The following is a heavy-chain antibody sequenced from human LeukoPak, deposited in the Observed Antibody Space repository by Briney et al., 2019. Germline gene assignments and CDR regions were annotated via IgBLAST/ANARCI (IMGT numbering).Heavy chain of an antibody. CDR1: GFTFSSYA. D-gene: IGHD6-19*01. V-gene: IGHV3-23*01. CDR3: AKLWYTSASTVMDV. Sequence: GGSLRLSCAASGFTFSSYAMGWVRQAPGKGLEWVSSIGRSGDTTYYADSMKGRFTISRDNSRDTLSLQMNSLRDEDTAVYYCAKLWYTSASTVMDVWGRGTTVTVSS. CDR2: IGRSGDTT. J-gene: IGHJ6*03.